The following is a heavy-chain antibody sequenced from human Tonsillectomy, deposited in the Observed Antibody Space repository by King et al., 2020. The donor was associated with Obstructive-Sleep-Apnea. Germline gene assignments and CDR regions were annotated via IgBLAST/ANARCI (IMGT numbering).Heavy chain of an antibody. V-gene: IGHV3-66*01. CDR3: ARESYGSGL. J-gene: IGHJ4*02. D-gene: IGHD3-10*01. Sequence: VQLVESGGGLVQPGGSLRLSCAASGFSVSSSYMSWVRQAPGKGLEWGSAVSSGGSTYYADSVKGRFTISRDNSKNTLYLQMNSLRAEDTAVYYCARESYGSGLWGQGTLVTVSS. CDR1: GFSVSSSY. CDR2: VSSGGST.